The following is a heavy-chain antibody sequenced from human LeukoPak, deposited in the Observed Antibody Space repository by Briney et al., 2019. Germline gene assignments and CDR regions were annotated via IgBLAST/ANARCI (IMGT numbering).Heavy chain of an antibody. CDR3: AREMVRGVSGAFDI. CDR1: GFTFSSYS. V-gene: IGHV3-48*04. J-gene: IGHJ3*02. CDR2: ISSSSSTI. D-gene: IGHD3-10*01. Sequence: GGSLRLSCAASGFTFSSYSMNWVRQAPGKGLEWVSYISSSSSTIYYADSVKGRFTISRDNAKNSLYLQMNSLRAEDTAVYYCAREMVRGVSGAFDIWGQGTMVTVSS.